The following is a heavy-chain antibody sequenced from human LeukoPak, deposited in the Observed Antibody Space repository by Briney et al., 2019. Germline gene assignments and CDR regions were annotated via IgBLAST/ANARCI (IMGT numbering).Heavy chain of an antibody. CDR1: GYTFTSYY. CDR3: ARGDYDSSGYYYYYGMDV. D-gene: IGHD3-22*01. Sequence: ASVKVSCKASGYTFTSYYMHWVRQAPGQGLEWMGIINPSGGSTSYAQKFQGRVTMPRDTSTSTVYMAQSSLRSEDTAVYYCARGDYDSSGYYYYYGMDVWGQGTTVTVSS. CDR2: INPSGGST. J-gene: IGHJ6*02. V-gene: IGHV1-46*01.